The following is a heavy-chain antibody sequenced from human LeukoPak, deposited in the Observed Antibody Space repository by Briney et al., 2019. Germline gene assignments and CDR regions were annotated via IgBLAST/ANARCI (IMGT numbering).Heavy chain of an antibody. CDR3: ARGMYADE. Sequence: ASLKVSCKASGYTFTSYVINWVRQATGQGLEWMGWMNPNSGNTAYAQRFQCRDTMSRNTSISTAYMELSSLRSEDTAVYDCARGMYADEWGQGTLVTVSS. J-gene: IGHJ4*02. V-gene: IGHV1-8*01. D-gene: IGHD2-8*01. CDR2: MNPNSGNT. CDR1: GYTFTSYV.